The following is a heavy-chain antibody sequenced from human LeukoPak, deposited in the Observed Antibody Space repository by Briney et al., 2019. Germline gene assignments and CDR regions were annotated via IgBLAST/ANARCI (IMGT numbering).Heavy chain of an antibody. CDR2: ISGSGGST. CDR3: AKDGYSYGYPDAFDI. D-gene: IGHD5-18*01. J-gene: IGHJ3*02. V-gene: IGHV3-23*01. Sequence: PGGSLRLSCAVSGLTFSSYNMNWVRQAPGKGLEWVSAISGSGGSTYYADSVKGRFTISRDNSKNTLYLQMNSLRAEDTAVYYCAKDGYSYGYPDAFDIWGQGTMVTVSS. CDR1: GLTFSSYN.